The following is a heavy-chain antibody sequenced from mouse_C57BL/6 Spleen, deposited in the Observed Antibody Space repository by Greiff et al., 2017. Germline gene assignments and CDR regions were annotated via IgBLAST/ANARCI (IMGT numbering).Heavy chain of an antibody. D-gene: IGHD3-1*01. CDR3: ARDISKRAPFDY. CDR1: GFTFTDYY. CDR2: IRNKANGYTT. Sequence: VKLMESGGGLVQPGGSLSLSCAASGFTFTDYYMRWVRQPPGKALEWLGFIRNKANGYTTEYSASVKGRFTISRDNSQSILYRQMNALRAEDSATYDCARDISKRAPFDYWGQGTTLTVSS. J-gene: IGHJ2*01. V-gene: IGHV7-3*01.